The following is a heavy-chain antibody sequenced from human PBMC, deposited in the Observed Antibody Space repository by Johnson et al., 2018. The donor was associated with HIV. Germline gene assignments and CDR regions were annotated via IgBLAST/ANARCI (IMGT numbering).Heavy chain of an antibody. CDR2: IYDGDTT. D-gene: IGHD6-19*01. CDR3: ARDRWLGDAFDI. J-gene: IGHJ3*02. V-gene: IGHV3-30*14. CDR1: GFTFSCYA. Sequence: QVQLVESGGGVVQPGRSLRLSCAASGFTFSCYAMHWVRQAPGKGLEWVSVIYDGDTTYYTDSVKGRFTISRDDSKNTRYLQMNSLRPDDSAVYYCARDRWLGDAFDIWGQGTMVTVSS.